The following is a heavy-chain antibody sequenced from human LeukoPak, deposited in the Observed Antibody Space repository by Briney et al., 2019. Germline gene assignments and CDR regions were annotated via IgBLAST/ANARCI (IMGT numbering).Heavy chain of an antibody. Sequence: PSETLSLTCAVSGGSISSSNWGSWVRQPPGKGLEWTGEIYHSGSTNYNPSLKSRVTISVDKSKNQFSLKLSSVTAADTAVYYCAREPDRGEYYYGMDVWGQGTTVTVSS. D-gene: IGHD1-14*01. CDR2: IYHSGST. J-gene: IGHJ6*02. V-gene: IGHV4-4*02. CDR1: GGSISSSNW. CDR3: AREPDRGEYYYGMDV.